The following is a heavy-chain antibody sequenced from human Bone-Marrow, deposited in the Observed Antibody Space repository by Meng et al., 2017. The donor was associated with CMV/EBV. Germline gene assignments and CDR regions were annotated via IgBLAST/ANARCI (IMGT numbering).Heavy chain of an antibody. Sequence: GGSLRLSCAAPGFTFSSYWMHWVRQAPGKGLVWVSRINSDGSSTSYADSAKGRFTISRDNAKNTLYLQMNSLRAEDTAVYYCARAQYSSSILMDVWGQGTTVTVSS. D-gene: IGHD6-6*01. CDR3: ARAQYSSSILMDV. CDR2: INSDGSST. J-gene: IGHJ6*02. CDR1: GFTFSSYW. V-gene: IGHV3-74*01.